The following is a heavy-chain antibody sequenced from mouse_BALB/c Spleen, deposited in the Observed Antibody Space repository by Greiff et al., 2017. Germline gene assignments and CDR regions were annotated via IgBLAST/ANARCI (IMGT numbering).Heavy chain of an antibody. V-gene: IGHV14-3*02. CDR1: GYTITDTY. J-gene: IGHJ3*01. D-gene: IGHD2-1*01. CDR3: ASDGNYSWFAY. Sequence: VQLQESGAELVKPGASVKLSCTASGYTITDTYMHWVKQRPEQGLEWIGRIDPANGNTKYDPKFQGKATITADTSSNTAYLQLSSLTSEDTAVYYCASDGNYSWFAYWGQGTLVTVSA. CDR2: IDPANGNT.